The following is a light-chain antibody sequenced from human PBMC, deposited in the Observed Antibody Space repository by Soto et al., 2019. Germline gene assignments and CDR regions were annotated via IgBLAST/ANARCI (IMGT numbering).Light chain of an antibody. CDR3: SSYTSIDTWV. CDR2: DVS. J-gene: IGLJ1*01. CDR1: SSDVGGYNY. V-gene: IGLV2-14*01. Sequence: QSVLTQPASVSGSPGQSITISCTGASSDVGGYNYVSWYQQHPGKAPKVQNSDVSNRPSGISNRFSGSKSGNTASLTISGLQAEDEADYYCSSYTSIDTWVFGTGTKVTVL.